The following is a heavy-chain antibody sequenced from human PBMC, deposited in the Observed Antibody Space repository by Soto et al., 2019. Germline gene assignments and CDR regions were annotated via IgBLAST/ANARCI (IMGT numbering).Heavy chain of an antibody. CDR1: GGSISSGGYS. V-gene: IGHV4-30-2*01. CDR2: IYHSGST. Sequence: PSETLSLTCAVSGGSISSGGYSWSWIRQPPGKGLEWIGYIYHSGSTYYNPSLKSRVTISVDTSKNQFSLKLTSVTAADTAMYDCAREDIVGYYFDYWGQGTLVTVSS. CDR3: AREDIVGYYFDY. J-gene: IGHJ4*02. D-gene: IGHD5-12*01.